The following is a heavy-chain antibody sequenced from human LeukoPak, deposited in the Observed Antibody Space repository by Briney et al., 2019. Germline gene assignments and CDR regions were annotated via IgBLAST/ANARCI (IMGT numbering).Heavy chain of an antibody. CDR1: GYTFTSYG. V-gene: IGHV1-18*01. CDR2: ISAYNGNT. D-gene: IGHD2-21*02. J-gene: IGHJ4*02. CDR3: ARAGGYCGGDCSPFLDY. Sequence: ASVKVSCEASGYTFTSYGISWVRQAPGQGLEWMGWISAYNGNTNYAQKLQGRVTMTTDTSTSTAYMELRSLRSDDTAVYYCARAGGYCGGDCSPFLDYWGQGTLVTVSS.